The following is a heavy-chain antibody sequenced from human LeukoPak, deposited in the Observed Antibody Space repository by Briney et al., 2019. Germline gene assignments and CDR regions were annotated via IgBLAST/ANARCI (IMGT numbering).Heavy chain of an antibody. Sequence: GESLKISCKGSGYNFTNYWIGWVRQMPGKGLEWMGIIYPGDSDTRYSPSFQGQVTISADKSISTAYLQWSSLKASDTAMYYCARRLTYYYDSSGYYSFDYWGQGTLVTVSS. CDR1: GYNFTNYW. CDR2: IYPGDSDT. V-gene: IGHV5-51*01. J-gene: IGHJ4*02. D-gene: IGHD3-22*01. CDR3: ARRLTYYYDSSGYYSFDY.